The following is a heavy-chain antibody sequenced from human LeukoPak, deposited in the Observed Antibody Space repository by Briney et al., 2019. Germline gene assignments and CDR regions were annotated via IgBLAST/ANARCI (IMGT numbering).Heavy chain of an antibody. CDR3: ARDNYYDISIPDY. CDR1: GYSFTSHY. CDR2: INPSGSST. J-gene: IGHJ4*02. D-gene: IGHD3-22*01. Sequence: ASVKVSCKASGYSFTSHYMHWVRQAPGQGLEWMGLINPSGSSTLYAQKFQGRVTMTRDMSTTTDYMELSSLRSEDTAVYYCARDNYYDISIPDYWGQGTLVTVSS. V-gene: IGHV1-46*01.